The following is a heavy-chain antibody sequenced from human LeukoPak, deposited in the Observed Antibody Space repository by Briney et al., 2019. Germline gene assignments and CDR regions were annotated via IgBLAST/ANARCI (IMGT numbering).Heavy chain of an antibody. V-gene: IGHV1-46*01. CDR2: IYPRDGST. Sequence: ASVKVSCKASGYTFTSNYIHWVRQAPGQGLEWMGMIYPRDGSTSYAQKFQGRVTVTRDTSTSTVHMELSSLRSEDTAVYYCAGDAPFWSGYHNWFDPWGQGTLVTVSS. D-gene: IGHD3-3*01. J-gene: IGHJ5*02. CDR3: AGDAPFWSGYHNWFDP. CDR1: GYTFTSNY.